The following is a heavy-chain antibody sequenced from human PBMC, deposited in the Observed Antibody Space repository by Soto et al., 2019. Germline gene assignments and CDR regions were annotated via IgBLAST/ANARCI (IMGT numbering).Heavy chain of an antibody. D-gene: IGHD3-10*01. V-gene: IGHV4-59*01. Sequence: PSETLSLTCTVSGDSISASSWSWVRQPPGKGLEWIGNIHYNGNTKYNPSLKSRVTMSVDTSKNQFSLKLISVTAADTAVYYCAKSFSITMVRGVIIPRSPYYFDYWGQETLVTVSS. J-gene: IGHJ4*02. CDR1: GDSISASS. CDR3: AKSFSITMVRGVIIPRSPYYFDY. CDR2: IHYNGNT.